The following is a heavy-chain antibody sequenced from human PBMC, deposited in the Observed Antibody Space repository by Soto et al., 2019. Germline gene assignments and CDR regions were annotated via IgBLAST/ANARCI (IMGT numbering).Heavy chain of an antibody. CDR2: SSAYKGRT. V-gene: IGHV1-18*01. CDR1: GYTFTIYD. Sequence: ASVKVSCKASGYTFTIYDINWVRQAPGQGLEWMGWSSAYKGRTDYAQKVQGRVTMITDTSTSTAYMELRSLRSDDTAMYYCARSVINDAFDIWGQGTMVTVS. J-gene: IGHJ3*02. CDR3: ARSVINDAFDI.